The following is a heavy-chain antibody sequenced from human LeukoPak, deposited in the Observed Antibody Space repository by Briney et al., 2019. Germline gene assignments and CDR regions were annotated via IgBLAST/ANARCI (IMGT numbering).Heavy chain of an antibody. CDR1: GGSFSGYY. CDR2: INHSGST. J-gene: IGHJ6*04. D-gene: IGHD3-10*01. CDR3: ARFNTMVRGVTQYYYGMDV. V-gene: IGHV4-34*01. Sequence: PSEALSLTCAVYGGSFSGYYWSWIRQPPGKGLEWIGEINHSGSTNYNPSLKSRVTISVDTSKNQFSLKLSSVTAADTAVYYCARFNTMVRGVTQYYYGMDVWGEGTTVTVSS.